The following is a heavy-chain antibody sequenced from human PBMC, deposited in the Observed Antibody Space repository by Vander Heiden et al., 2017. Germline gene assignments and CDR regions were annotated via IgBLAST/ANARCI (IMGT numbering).Heavy chain of an antibody. CDR3: AILKRRETRGAYYYYGMDV. CDR1: GGSLSGYY. J-gene: IGHJ6*02. D-gene: IGHD1-26*01. Sequence: QVQLQQWGAGLLKPSETLSLTCAVYGGSLSGYYWSWIRQPPGKGLGWIGEINHCGSTNYNPSLKRRVTISVDTAKNQFSLKLSSVTAADTAVYYCAILKRRETRGAYYYYGMDVWGQGTTVTVSS. CDR2: INHCGST. V-gene: IGHV4-34*01.